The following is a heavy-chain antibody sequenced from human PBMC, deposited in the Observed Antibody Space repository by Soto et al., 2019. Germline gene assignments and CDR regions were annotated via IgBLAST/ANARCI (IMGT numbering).Heavy chain of an antibody. Sequence: ASLKVSCKASGYTFTGYYMHWARQAPGQGLEWMGWINPNSGGTNYAQKFQGWVTMTRDTSIRTAYMELSRLRSDDTAVYYCAVLWFGGDAFDIWGQGTMVTVSS. V-gene: IGHV1-2*04. J-gene: IGHJ3*02. CDR3: AVLWFGGDAFDI. CDR2: INPNSGGT. D-gene: IGHD3-10*01. CDR1: GYTFTGYY.